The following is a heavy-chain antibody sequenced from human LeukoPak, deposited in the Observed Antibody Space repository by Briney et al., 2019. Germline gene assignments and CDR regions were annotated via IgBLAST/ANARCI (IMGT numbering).Heavy chain of an antibody. J-gene: IGHJ4*02. CDR3: ARDSRFLEWLYPFDY. CDR1: GFTFSSYS. Sequence: GGSLRLSCAASGFTFSSYSMNWDRQAPGKGLEWVSSISSSSSYIYYADSVKGRFTISRDNAKNSLYLQMNSLRAEDTAVYYCARDSRFLEWLYPFDYWGQGTLVTVSS. V-gene: IGHV3-21*01. CDR2: ISSSSSYI. D-gene: IGHD3-3*01.